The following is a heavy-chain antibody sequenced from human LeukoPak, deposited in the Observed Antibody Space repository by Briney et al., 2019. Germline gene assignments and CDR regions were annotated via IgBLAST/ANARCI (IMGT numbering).Heavy chain of an antibody. Sequence: GGSLXXXXXXXXFTFSSXAXXWXRXXXGKXXXXVXAISCSGGNTDYADYVKGQFTIYRDNSKKTLYMQMNSLRAEHTAVYYCAKARTSAWLKFYYMDVWGKGTTVTVSS. CDR3: AKARTSAWLKFYYMDV. CDR1: XFTFSSXA. D-gene: IGHD3-22*01. CDR2: ISCSGGNT. J-gene: IGHJ6*03. V-gene: IGHV3-23*01.